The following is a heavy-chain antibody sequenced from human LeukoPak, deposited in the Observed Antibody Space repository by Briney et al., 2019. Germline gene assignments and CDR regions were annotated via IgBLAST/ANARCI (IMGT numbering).Heavy chain of an antibody. CDR3: ATGPHSNIFIGFYKVRSYFDY. D-gene: IGHD3-9*01. CDR1: GFTFSNHG. V-gene: IGHV3-30*02. Sequence: GGSLRLFCAASGFTFSNHGVHWVRRARGKGVEGLAFMRYGGSNTHYGDSVKGRFTISRDNYKNTLFLKMNSLRSGDTGLYYFATGPHSNIFIGFYKVRSYFDYWGQGTLVTVSS. CDR2: MRYGGSNT. J-gene: IGHJ4*02.